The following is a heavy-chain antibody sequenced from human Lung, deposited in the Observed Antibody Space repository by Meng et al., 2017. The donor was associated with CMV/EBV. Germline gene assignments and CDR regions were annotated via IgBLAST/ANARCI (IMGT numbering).Heavy chain of an antibody. V-gene: IGHV4-39*07. CDR2: IYYSGST. Sequence: SETXSLXCTVSGGSISSSCYYWGWIRQSPGKGLEWIGSIYYSGSTYYNPSLKSRVTISVDTSKNQFSLKLSSVTAADTAVYYCARGGYYYDSSGYYYPGGFDYXGQGXLVTSSS. CDR3: ARGGYYYDSSGYYYPGGFDY. D-gene: IGHD3-22*01. J-gene: IGHJ4*02. CDR1: GGSISSSCYY.